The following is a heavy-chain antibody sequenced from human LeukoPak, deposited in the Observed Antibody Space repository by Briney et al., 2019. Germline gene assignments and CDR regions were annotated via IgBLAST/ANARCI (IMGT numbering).Heavy chain of an antibody. Sequence: GGSLRLSCAASGFTFTSYAMIWVRQAPGKGLEWVANIKEDGSEKYYVDSVKGRFTVSRDNAENSLYLQMNSLRAEDTGVYYCARYNMDVWGQGTTVTVSS. V-gene: IGHV3-7*01. J-gene: IGHJ6*02. D-gene: IGHD1-14*01. CDR1: GFTFTSYA. CDR3: ARYNMDV. CDR2: IKEDGSEK.